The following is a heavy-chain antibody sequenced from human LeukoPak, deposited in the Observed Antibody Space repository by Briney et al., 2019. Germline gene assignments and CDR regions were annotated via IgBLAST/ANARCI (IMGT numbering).Heavy chain of an antibody. D-gene: IGHD2-8*02. CDR2: FDGNGPNA. V-gene: IGHV3-23*01. Sequence: GGSLRLSCAASGFTFSSFAMTWVRQAPGKGLEWVSGFDGNGPNAYYADSVKGRWTISRDNSRNTLYLEMNSLRPEDTAIYYCAKPRTTGLGWAQFDYWGQGSLVTVSS. CDR1: GFTFSSFA. CDR3: AKPRTTGLGWAQFDY. J-gene: IGHJ4*02.